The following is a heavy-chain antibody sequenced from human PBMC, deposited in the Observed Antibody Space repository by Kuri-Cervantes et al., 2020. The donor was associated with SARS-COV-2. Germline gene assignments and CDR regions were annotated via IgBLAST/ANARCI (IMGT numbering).Heavy chain of an antibody. V-gene: IGHV2-70*11. Sequence: SGPTLVKPTQTLTLTCTFSGFSLSTSGMCVSWIRQPPGKALEWLARIDWDDDKYYSTSLKTRLTISKDTSKNQVVLTMTNMDPVDTATYYCARSTNPSSSGNWFDPWGQRTLVTVSS. D-gene: IGHD6-6*01. J-gene: IGHJ5*02. CDR3: ARSTNPSSSGNWFDP. CDR1: GFSLSTSGMC. CDR2: IDWDDDK.